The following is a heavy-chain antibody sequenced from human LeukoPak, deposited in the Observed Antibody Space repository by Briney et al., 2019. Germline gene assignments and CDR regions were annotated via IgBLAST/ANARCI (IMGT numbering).Heavy chain of an antibody. D-gene: IGHD3-16*01. CDR2: IGSGADL. CDR3: AKDWTPHNRVYDCLDA. CDR1: GFAFGVHA. Sequence: GGSLRLSCVGSGFAFGVHAMSWVRQAPGKGPEWVATIGSGADLFYAESVKGRFTISRDDPRNTVWLQMNSLRAEDAALYYCAKDWTPHNRVYDCLDAWGQGTQVTVSS. V-gene: IGHV3-23*01. J-gene: IGHJ5*02.